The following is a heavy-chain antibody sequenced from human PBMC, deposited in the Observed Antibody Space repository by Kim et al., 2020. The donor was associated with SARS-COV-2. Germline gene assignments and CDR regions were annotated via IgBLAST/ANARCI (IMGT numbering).Heavy chain of an antibody. Sequence: GGSLRLSCAASGFTFSSYGMHWVRQAPGKGLEWVAVISYDGSNKYYADSVKGRFTISRDNSKNTLYLQINSLRAGDTAVYYCAKDAQPGITIFGVVTTTYSYYGMDVWGQGTTVTVSS. D-gene: IGHD3-3*01. CDR2: ISYDGSNK. J-gene: IGHJ6*02. CDR3: AKDAQPGITIFGVVTTTYSYYGMDV. V-gene: IGHV3-30*18. CDR1: GFTFSSYG.